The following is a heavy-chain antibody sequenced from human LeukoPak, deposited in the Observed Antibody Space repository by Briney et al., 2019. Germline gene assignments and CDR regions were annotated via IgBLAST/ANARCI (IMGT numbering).Heavy chain of an antibody. CDR2: INHSGST. J-gene: IGHJ4*02. CDR3: ARGYSSSWYRLDY. V-gene: IGHV4-39*07. Sequence: SETLSLTCTVSGGSISSSSYYWGWIRQPPGKGLERIGEINHSGSTNYNPSLKSRVTISVDTSKNQFSLKLSSVTAADTAVYYCARGYSSSWYRLDYWGQGTLVTVSS. CDR1: GGSISSSSYY. D-gene: IGHD6-13*01.